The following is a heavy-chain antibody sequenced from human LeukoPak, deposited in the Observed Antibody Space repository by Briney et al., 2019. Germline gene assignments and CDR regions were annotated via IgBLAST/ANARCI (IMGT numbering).Heavy chain of an antibody. Sequence: GGSLRLSCAASGFTFSSYEMNWVRQAPGTGLEWVSYISSSGSTIYYADSVKGRFTISRDNAKNSLYLQMNSLRAEDTAVYYCAELGITMIGGVWGKGTTDTISS. CDR2: ISSSGSTI. V-gene: IGHV3-48*03. CDR3: AELGITMIGGV. J-gene: IGHJ6*04. CDR1: GFTFSSYE. D-gene: IGHD3-10*02.